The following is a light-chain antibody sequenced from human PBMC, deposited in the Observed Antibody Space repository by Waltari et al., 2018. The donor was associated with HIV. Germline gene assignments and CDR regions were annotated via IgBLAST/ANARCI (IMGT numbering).Light chain of an antibody. CDR1: LRAVGGSNY. CDR2: DVS. Sequence: QSALTQPRSVSGSPGQSVTLSCTGTLRAVGGSNYVSWYQQHPGKAPKLMIYDVSQRPSGVPDRFSGSKSGNTASLTISGLQAEDEADYYCCSYAGSFNWVFGGGTKLTVL. V-gene: IGLV2-11*01. CDR3: CSYAGSFNWV. J-gene: IGLJ3*02.